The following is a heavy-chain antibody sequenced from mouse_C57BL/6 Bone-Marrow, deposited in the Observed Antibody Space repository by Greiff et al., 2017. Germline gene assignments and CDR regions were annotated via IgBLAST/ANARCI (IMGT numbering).Heavy chain of an antibody. Sequence: EVKLVESGGGLVQPGGSLKLSCAASGFTFSDYYMYWVRQTPEKRLEWVAYISNGGGSTYYPDTVKGRFTISRDNAKNTLYLQMSRLKSEDTAMYYCARQRDYDYFDYCGQGTTLTVSS. D-gene: IGHD2-4*01. CDR1: GFTFSDYY. CDR3: ARQRDYDYFDY. CDR2: ISNGGGST. V-gene: IGHV5-12*01. J-gene: IGHJ2*01.